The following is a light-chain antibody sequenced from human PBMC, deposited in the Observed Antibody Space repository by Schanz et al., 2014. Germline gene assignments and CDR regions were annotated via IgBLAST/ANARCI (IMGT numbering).Light chain of an antibody. CDR3: QQYNTYWT. J-gene: IGKJ1*01. Sequence: DIQMTQSPSSVSASVGARVTITCRASQGISSWVAWYQQKPGKAPKLLIYAASSLQSGVPSRFSGSGSGTEFTLTITSLQPDDFATYYCQQYNTYWTFGQGTKVEIK. CDR2: AAS. CDR1: QGISSW. V-gene: IGKV1D-16*01.